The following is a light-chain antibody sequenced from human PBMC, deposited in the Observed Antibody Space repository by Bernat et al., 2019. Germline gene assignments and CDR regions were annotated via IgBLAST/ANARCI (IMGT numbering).Light chain of an antibody. CDR3: QQTNTFPLT. Sequence: DIQMTQSPSSLSASVGDRVTITCRASQSIDSYLHWYQQKPGKAPHLLIYAASSLQSGVPSRFSGSGSGTEFTLSISSLQPEDFATYYCQQTNTFPLTFGGGTKVEIK. J-gene: IGKJ4*01. CDR2: AAS. V-gene: IGKV1-39*01. CDR1: QSIDSY.